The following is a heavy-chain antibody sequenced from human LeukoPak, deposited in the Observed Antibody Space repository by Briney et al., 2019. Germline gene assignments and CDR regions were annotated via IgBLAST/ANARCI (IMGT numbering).Heavy chain of an antibody. J-gene: IGHJ3*02. D-gene: IGHD6-13*01. V-gene: IGHV4-34*01. CDR2: INHSGST. Sequence: SETLSLTCAVYGGSFSGYYWSWIRPPPGKGLEWIGEINHSGSTNYNPSLKSRVTISVDTSKNQFSPKLSSVTAADTAVYYCARATAAAGYAFDIWGQGTMVTVSS. CDR3: ARATAAAGYAFDI. CDR1: GGSFSGYY.